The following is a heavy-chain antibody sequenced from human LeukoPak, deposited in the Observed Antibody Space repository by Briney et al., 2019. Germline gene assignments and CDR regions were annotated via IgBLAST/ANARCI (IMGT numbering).Heavy chain of an antibody. CDR1: GYTFTGYY. D-gene: IGHD6-13*01. J-gene: IGHJ4*02. CDR2: INPNSGGT. Sequence: GASVKVSCKASGYTFTGYYMHWVRQAPGQGLEWMGWINPNSGGTNYTQKFQGRVTLTRDTSISTAYMELSRLRSDDTAVYYCVRETLLYSRLFDYWGQGTLVTVSS. CDR3: VRETLLYSRLFDY. V-gene: IGHV1-2*02.